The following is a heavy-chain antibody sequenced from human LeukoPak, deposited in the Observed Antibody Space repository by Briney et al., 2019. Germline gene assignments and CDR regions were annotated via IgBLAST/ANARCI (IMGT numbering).Heavy chain of an antibody. V-gene: IGHV3-11*06. CDR2: ISSSSSYT. J-gene: IGHJ4*02. D-gene: IGHD3-10*01. Sequence: GGSLRLSCAASGFTFSDYYMSWIRQAPGRGREWVSYISSSSSYTNYADSVKGRFTISRDNAKNSLYLQMNSLRAEDTAVYYCARDQHGSGSYYGYYFDYWGQGTLVTVSS. CDR1: GFTFSDYY. CDR3: ARDQHGSGSYYGYYFDY.